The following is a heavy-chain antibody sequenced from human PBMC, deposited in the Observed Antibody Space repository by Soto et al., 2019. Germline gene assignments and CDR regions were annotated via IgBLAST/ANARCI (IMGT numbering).Heavy chain of an antibody. CDR3: ARRAYSSGWFFDY. V-gene: IGHV4-59*08. CDR1: GGSISSYY. J-gene: IGHJ4*02. CDR2: IYYSGST. Sequence: SETLSLTCTVSGGSISSYYWSWIRQPPGKGLEWIGYIYYSGSTNYNPSLKSRVTISVDTSKNQFSLKLSSVTAADTAVYYCARRAYSSGWFFDYWGQGTLVTVSS. D-gene: IGHD6-19*01.